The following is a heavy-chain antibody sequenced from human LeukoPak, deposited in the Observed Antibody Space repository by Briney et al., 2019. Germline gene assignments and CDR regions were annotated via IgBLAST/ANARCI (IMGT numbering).Heavy chain of an antibody. CDR3: ARHKYAEPPYGIYGMDV. Sequence: SETLSLTCTVSGGSISVNYYWGRIRQPSGKGLEWVRSIYHRGRTFANPSLKSRLTISVDTSKNQFSLKLGAVTAADTAVYDCARHKYAEPPYGIYGMDVWGQGTAVTVSS. CDR1: GGSISVNYY. J-gene: IGHJ6*02. CDR2: IYHRGRT. V-gene: IGHV4-39*01. D-gene: IGHD2-2*01.